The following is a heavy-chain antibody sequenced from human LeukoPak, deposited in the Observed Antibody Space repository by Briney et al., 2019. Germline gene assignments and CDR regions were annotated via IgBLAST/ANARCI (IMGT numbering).Heavy chain of an antibody. V-gene: IGHV1-8*01. CDR3: ARGRYFDWLLVFDYYMDV. CDR1: GYTFTNND. J-gene: IGHJ6*03. CDR2: MRPTSGNT. Sequence: ASVKVSCKASGYTFTNNDINWVRQAPGQGLEWMGWMRPTSGNTEYAQKFQGRVTMTRSTPISTAYMELSSLRSEDTAVYYCARGRYFDWLLVFDYYMDVWGKGTTATIS. D-gene: IGHD3-9*01.